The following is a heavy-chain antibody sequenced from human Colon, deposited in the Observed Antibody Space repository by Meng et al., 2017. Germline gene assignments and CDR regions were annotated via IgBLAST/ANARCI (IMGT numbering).Heavy chain of an antibody. Sequence: VLLGVSGGGLVHRGGPLRVSFEVSGFTFGDFWMHWVRQAPGKGLEWVSRIIGDGSARDYADSVKGRFIISRDNAKTTVYLEMNNLRAEDTAIYYCARDLHIAAANYWGQGTLVTVSS. CDR1: GFTFGDFW. V-gene: IGHV3-74*01. D-gene: IGHD6-13*01. CDR3: ARDLHIAAANY. CDR2: IIGDGSAR. J-gene: IGHJ4*02.